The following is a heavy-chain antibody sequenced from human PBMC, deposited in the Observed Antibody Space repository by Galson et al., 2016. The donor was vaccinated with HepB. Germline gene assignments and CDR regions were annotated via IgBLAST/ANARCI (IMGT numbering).Heavy chain of an antibody. CDR3: AKDRRPSNGDLLPADL. J-gene: IGHJ5*02. Sequence: SLRLSCAASGFTFTGYWMSWVRQAPGKGLEWVAIISHDGSHKFYADSVKGRFTISRDNSRNTVYLEMNSLRAEDTAVYYCAKDRRPSNGDLLPADLWGQGTLVTVSS. CDR2: ISHDGSHK. V-gene: IGHV3-30*18. D-gene: IGHD2-8*01. CDR1: GFTFTGYW.